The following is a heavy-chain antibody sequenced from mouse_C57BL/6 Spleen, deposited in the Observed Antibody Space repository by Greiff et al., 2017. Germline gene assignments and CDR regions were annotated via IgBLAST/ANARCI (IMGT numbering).Heavy chain of an antibody. V-gene: IGHV1-53*01. J-gene: IGHJ3*01. CDR2: INPSNGGT. Sequence: VQLQESGTELVKPGASVKLSCKASGYTFTSYWMHWVKQRPGQGLEWIGNINPSNGGTNYNEKFKSKATLTVDKSSSTAYMQLSSLTSEDSAVYYCARVYYDYPWFAYWGQGTLVTVSA. D-gene: IGHD2-4*01. CDR3: ARVYYDYPWFAY. CDR1: GYTFTSYW.